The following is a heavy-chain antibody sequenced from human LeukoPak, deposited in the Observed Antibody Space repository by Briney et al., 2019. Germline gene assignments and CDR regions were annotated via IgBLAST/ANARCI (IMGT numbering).Heavy chain of an antibody. J-gene: IGHJ6*03. CDR1: GFTVGSNY. CDR3: ARGPSLVPATIYYHYMDV. D-gene: IGHD2-2*01. Sequence: PGGSLRLSCAASGFTVGSNYMTWVRQAPGKGLEGVALIYGDDYPFYADSVEGRFTVSRDRSKNTVYLRLNSLRPEDTAVYFCARGPSLVPATIYYHYMDVWGTGTTVTVSS. V-gene: IGHV3-53*01. CDR2: IYGDDYP.